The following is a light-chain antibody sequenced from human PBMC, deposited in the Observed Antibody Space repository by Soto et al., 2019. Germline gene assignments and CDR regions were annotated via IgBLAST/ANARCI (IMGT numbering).Light chain of an antibody. CDR1: QSVTSTY. V-gene: IGKV3-20*01. J-gene: IGKJ5*01. CDR2: DTS. CDR3: QQYGTSPIT. Sequence: ESGLRQSAGTLSLSPGERATLSGMASQSVTSTYLAWYQQRPGQTPTLLISDTSIRATGIPDRFSGSGSGTDFTLAISRLEPEDFAVYYCQQYGTSPITFGQGTRLEIK.